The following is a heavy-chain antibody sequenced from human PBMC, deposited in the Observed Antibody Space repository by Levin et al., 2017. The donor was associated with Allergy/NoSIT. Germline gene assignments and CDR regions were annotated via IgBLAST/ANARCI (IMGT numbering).Heavy chain of an antibody. V-gene: IGHV3-23*01. J-gene: IGHJ4*02. D-gene: IGHD1-14*01. CDR3: ATGAGQTYFDH. CDR1: GFPFSSYA. Sequence: SCVASGFPFSSYAMSWVRQAPGKGLEWVSGISGSGGTKTNYAESVKGRFTISRDNSKATLFLQMDSLTADATALYFCATGAGQTYFDHWGQGTVVAVSS. CDR2: ISGSGGTKT.